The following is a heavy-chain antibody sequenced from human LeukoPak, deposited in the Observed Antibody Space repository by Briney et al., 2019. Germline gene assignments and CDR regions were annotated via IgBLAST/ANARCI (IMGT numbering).Heavy chain of an antibody. CDR3: ARHKKQQLVPLGY. D-gene: IGHD6-13*01. V-gene: IGHV4-59*08. Sequence: SETLSLTCTVSGGSISSYYWSWIRQPPGKGLEWIGYIYYSGSTNYNPSLKSRVTISVDTSKNQFSLKLSSVTAADTAVYYCARHKKQQLVPLGYWGQGTLVTVSS. J-gene: IGHJ4*02. CDR1: GGSISSYY. CDR2: IYYSGST.